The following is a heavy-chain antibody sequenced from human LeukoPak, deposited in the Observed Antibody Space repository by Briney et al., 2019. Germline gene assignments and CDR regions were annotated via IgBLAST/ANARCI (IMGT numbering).Heavy chain of an antibody. J-gene: IGHJ4*02. CDR3: ARGLSGSYDGIGY. CDR2: IIPIFGIA. Sequence: ASVKVSCKASGGTFSSYAISWVRQAPGQGLEWMGRIIPIFGIANYAQKFQGRVTITADKSTSTAYMELGSLRSEDTAVYYCARGLSGSYDGIGYWGQGTLVTVSS. V-gene: IGHV1-69*04. CDR1: GGTFSSYA. D-gene: IGHD1-26*01.